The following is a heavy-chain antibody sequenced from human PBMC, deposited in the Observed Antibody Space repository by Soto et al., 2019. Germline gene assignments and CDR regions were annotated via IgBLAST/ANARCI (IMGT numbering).Heavy chain of an antibody. V-gene: IGHV3-30-3*01. Sequence: PGGSLRLSCAASGFTFSSYAMHWVRQAPGKGLEWVAVISYDGSNKYYADSVEGRFTISRDNSKNTLYLQMNSLRAEDTAVYYCARDPNYYDSSGYWDYWGQGTLVTVSS. J-gene: IGHJ4*02. D-gene: IGHD3-22*01. CDR1: GFTFSSYA. CDR2: ISYDGSNK. CDR3: ARDPNYYDSSGYWDY.